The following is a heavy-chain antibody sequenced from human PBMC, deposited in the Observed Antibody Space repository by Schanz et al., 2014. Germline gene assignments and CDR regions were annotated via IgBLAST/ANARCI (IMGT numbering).Heavy chain of an antibody. CDR2: ISHSGGSK. J-gene: IGHJ4*02. D-gene: IGHD3-22*01. V-gene: IGHV3-21*02. CDR1: GFIFSRAW. CDR3: ARVHHYDPSGWGYFDY. Sequence: EVKLVESGGALVKPGGSLRLSCAASGFIFSRAWMSWVRQAPGKGLEWVSSISHSGGSKYYADSVKGRFTISRDNARNSLYLHMNTLGAEDTAVYYCARVHHYDPSGWGYFDYWGQGALVTVSS.